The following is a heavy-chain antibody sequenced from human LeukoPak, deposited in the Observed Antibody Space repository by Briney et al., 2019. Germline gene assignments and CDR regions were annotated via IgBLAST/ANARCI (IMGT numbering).Heavy chain of an antibody. Sequence: SETLSLTCTVSGGSISSYYWSWIRQAPGKGLEWIGYIYHTGSTSYSPSLKSRVTISADTSQNQFSLKLSSVTAADTAVYYCASRKLGNDYWGQGTLVTVSS. CDR2: IYHTGST. CDR1: GGSISSYY. CDR3: ASRKLGNDY. D-gene: IGHD7-27*01. J-gene: IGHJ4*02. V-gene: IGHV4-59*01.